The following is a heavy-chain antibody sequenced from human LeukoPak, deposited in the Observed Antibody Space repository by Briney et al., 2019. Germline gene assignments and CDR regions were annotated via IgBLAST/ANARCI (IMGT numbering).Heavy chain of an antibody. Sequence: PSQTLSLTCTVSGGSISSGSYYWSWIRQPAGKGLEWIERIYTSGSTNYNPSLKSRVSISLDTSKNQFSLKLSSVTAADTAVYYCARLSGDYVAFDYWGQGTLVTVSS. CDR3: ARLSGDYVAFDY. D-gene: IGHD4-17*01. CDR2: IYTSGST. J-gene: IGHJ4*02. CDR1: GGSISSGSYY. V-gene: IGHV4-61*02.